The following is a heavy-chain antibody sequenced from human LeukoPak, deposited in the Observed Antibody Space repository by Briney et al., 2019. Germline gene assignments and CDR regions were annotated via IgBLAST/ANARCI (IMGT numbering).Heavy chain of an antibody. CDR1: GYTFTSYY. CDR3: ARDKRALSGGYYYDSSGYQRAFDI. D-gene: IGHD3-22*01. J-gene: IGHJ3*02. Sequence: ASVKVSCKASGYTFTSYYMHWVRQAPGQGLEWMGIINPSGGSTSYAQKFQGRVTMTRDTSTSTVYMELSSLRSEDTAVYYCARDKRALSGGYYYDSSGYQRAFDIWGQGTMVTVSS. V-gene: IGHV1-46*01. CDR2: INPSGGST.